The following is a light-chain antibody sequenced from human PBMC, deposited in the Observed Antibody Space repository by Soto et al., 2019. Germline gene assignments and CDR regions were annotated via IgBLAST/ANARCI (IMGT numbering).Light chain of an antibody. CDR1: QTINNG. Sequence: DIEIIKKNSTLSASIGDRVTITCRASQTINNGLAWYQQKPGKAPNLLIYHASNLETGAPSRFSGSAFGTEFTLTISSLQPDDFATYYCQHYNSYPWTFGQGTKVDIK. V-gene: IGKV1-5*01. CDR3: QHYNSYPWT. J-gene: IGKJ1*01. CDR2: HAS.